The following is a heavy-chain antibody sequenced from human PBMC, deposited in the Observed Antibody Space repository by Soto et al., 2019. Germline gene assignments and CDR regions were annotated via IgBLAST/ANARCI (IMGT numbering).Heavy chain of an antibody. Sequence: QITLKESGPTLVKPTQTLTLTCTFSGFSLSTSGVGVGWILQPPGKALEWLALIYWSDEKRYSPSLSSRLTITKDTSKNQMVLTMTNMDPVDTATYYCAHRRGADYKGCFHYWGQGTLVTVSS. CDR1: GFSLSTSGVG. J-gene: IGHJ4*02. V-gene: IGHV2-5*01. CDR2: IYWSDEK. CDR3: AHRRGADYKGCFHY. D-gene: IGHD4-4*01.